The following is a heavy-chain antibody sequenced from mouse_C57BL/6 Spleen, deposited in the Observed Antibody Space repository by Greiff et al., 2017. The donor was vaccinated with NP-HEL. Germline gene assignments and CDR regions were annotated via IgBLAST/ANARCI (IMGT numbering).Heavy chain of an antibody. CDR2: IDPSDSYT. V-gene: IGHV1-69*01. CDR3: ARRNGSSYVWYCDV. CDR1: GYTFTSYW. Sequence: XQLQQSGAELVMPGASVKLSCKASGYTFTSYWMHWVKQRPGQGLEWIGEIDPSDSYTNYNQKFKGKSTLTVDKSSSTAYMQLSSLTSEDSAVYYCARRNGSSYVWYCDVWGTGTTVTVSS. J-gene: IGHJ1*03. D-gene: IGHD1-1*01.